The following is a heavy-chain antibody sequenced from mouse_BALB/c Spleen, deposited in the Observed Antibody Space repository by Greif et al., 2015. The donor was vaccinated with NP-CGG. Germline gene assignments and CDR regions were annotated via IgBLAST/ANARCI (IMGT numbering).Heavy chain of an antibody. CDR2: INPSTGYT. V-gene: IGHV1-7*01. CDR1: GYTFTSYW. Sequence: QVQLQQSGAELAKPGASVKMSCKASGYTFTSYWMHWVKQRPGQGLEWIGYINPSTGYTEYNQKFKDKATLTADKSSSTAYMQLSSLTSEDSAVYYCTRVGGNYVYYAMDYWGQGTSVTVSS. J-gene: IGHJ4*01. CDR3: TRVGGNYVYYAMDY. D-gene: IGHD2-1*01.